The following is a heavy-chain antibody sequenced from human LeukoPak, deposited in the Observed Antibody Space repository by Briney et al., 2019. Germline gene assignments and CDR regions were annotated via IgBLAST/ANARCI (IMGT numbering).Heavy chain of an antibody. D-gene: IGHD3-22*01. CDR1: GFTFDDYA. V-gene: IGHV3-9*01. Sequence: SLRLSCAASGFTFDDYAMHWVRQAPGKGLEWVSGISWNSGSIGYADSVKGRFTITRDNAKNSLYLQMNSLRAEDTALYYCAKGGPEGYDSSGYHPYYYGMDVWGQGTTVTVSS. CDR3: AKGGPEGYDSSGYHPYYYGMDV. CDR2: ISWNSGSI. J-gene: IGHJ6*02.